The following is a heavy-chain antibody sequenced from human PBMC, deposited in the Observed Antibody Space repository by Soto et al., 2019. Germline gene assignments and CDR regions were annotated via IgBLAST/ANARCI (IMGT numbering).Heavy chain of an antibody. Sequence: EVQLLESGGSLVQPGGSLRLSCSVSKFTFSNYAMTWVRQAPGEGLEWVSTISGSAGSTYYADSVKGRFTISRDNSQNTLYLQMNSLRAEDTAVYYCAKEIASSYFALDYWGQGTLVTVSS. V-gene: IGHV3-23*01. CDR2: ISGSAGST. CDR1: KFTFSNYA. CDR3: AKEIASSYFALDY. D-gene: IGHD2-21*01. J-gene: IGHJ4*02.